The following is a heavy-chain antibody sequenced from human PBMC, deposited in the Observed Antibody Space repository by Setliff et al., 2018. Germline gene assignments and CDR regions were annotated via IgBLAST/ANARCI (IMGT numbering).Heavy chain of an antibody. CDR2: ISRGGNTI. J-gene: IGHJ3*02. V-gene: IGHV3-11*04. CDR3: AREVVGAPSAFDI. Sequence: GESLKISCAASGFTFSDYYMTWIRQAPGKGLEWVSYISRGGNTIYYADSVKGRFTISRDNARDSLFLQMNTLRAEGTAVYYCAREVVGAPSAFDIWGQGTMVTVSS. D-gene: IGHD1-26*01. CDR1: GFTFSDYY.